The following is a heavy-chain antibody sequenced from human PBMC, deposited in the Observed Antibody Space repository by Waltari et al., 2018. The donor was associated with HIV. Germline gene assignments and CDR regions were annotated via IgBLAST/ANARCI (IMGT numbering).Heavy chain of an antibody. CDR1: GGTFSSDE. V-gene: IGHV1-69*01. CDR2: IIPAFGTA. J-gene: IGHJ6*02. CDR3: ARDHRGNKLLYGMDV. Sequence: QVQRVQPGAEGKKPGSSVRVSCRVSGGTFSSDEINWVRQAPRQGLEWMGGIIPAFGTANYAERFQGRVTITADEYTSTAYMDLSSLRSEDTAVYFCARDHRGNKLLYGMDVWGQGTTVTV.